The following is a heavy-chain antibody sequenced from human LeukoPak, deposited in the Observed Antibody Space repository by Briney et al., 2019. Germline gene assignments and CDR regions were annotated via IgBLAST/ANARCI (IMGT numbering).Heavy chain of an antibody. D-gene: IGHD2-8*01. CDR3: ARWLGWDIVLMVYALDY. Sequence: SVKVSCKASGYTFTGYYMHWVRQAPGQGLEWMGWINPNSGGTNYAQKFQGRVTMTMDTSISTAYMELSRLRSDDTAVYYCARWLGWDIVLMVYALDYWGQGTLVTVSS. CDR2: INPNSGGT. V-gene: IGHV1-2*02. CDR1: GYTFTGYY. J-gene: IGHJ4*02.